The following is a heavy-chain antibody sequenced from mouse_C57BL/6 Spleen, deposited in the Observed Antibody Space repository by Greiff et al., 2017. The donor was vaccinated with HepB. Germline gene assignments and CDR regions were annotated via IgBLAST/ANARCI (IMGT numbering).Heavy chain of an antibody. J-gene: IGHJ4*01. CDR3: THGNPHYYAMDY. V-gene: IGHV6-6*01. CDR2: IRNKANNHAT. CDR1: GFTFSDAW. D-gene: IGHD2-1*01. Sequence: EVKLMESGGGLVQPGGSMKLSCAASGFTFSDAWMDWVRQSPEKGLEWVAEIRNKANNHATYYAESVKGRFNISRDDSKSSVYLQMNSLRAEDTGIYYCTHGNPHYYAMDYWGQGTSVTVSS.